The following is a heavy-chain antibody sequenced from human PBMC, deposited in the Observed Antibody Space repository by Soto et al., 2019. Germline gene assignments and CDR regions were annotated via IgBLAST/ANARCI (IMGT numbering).Heavy chain of an antibody. CDR3: AKGVLSFHYGMEV. Sequence: TGGSLRLSSAASGFTFSDYAMSWVRQAPGKGLEWVSGIGGSDGSTYYVDSVKGRFAISRDFSDNTVYLQMNNLRVDDTAVYFCAKGVLSFHYGMEVWGQGTTVTVSS. V-gene: IGHV3-23*01. J-gene: IGHJ6*02. CDR2: IGGSDGST. CDR1: GFTFSDYA. D-gene: IGHD3-10*01.